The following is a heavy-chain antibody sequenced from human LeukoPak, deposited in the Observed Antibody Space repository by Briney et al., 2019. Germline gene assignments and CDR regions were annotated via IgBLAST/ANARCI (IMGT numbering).Heavy chain of an antibody. CDR1: GGSISSYY. CDR3: ARVLMIVDNDAFDI. CDR2: IYYSGST. J-gene: IGHJ3*02. Sequence: SETLSLTCTVSGGSISSYYWSWIRQPPGKGLEWIGYIYYSGSTNYNPSLKSRVTISVDTSKNQFSLKLSSLTAADTAVYYCARVLMIVDNDAFDIWGQGTMVTVSS. V-gene: IGHV4-59*01. D-gene: IGHD3-22*01.